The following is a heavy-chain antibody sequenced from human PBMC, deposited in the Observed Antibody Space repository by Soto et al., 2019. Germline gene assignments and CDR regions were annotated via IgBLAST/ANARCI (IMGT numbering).Heavy chain of an antibody. CDR1: GGSISSGGYY. CDR3: ARESAGDSIGYANWFDP. Sequence: TLSLTCTVSGGSISSGGYYWSWIRQHPGKGLEWIGYIYYSGSTYYNPSLKSRVTISVDTSKNQFSLKLSSVTAADTAVYYCARESAGDSIGYANWFDPWGQGTLVTVSS. CDR2: IYYSGST. J-gene: IGHJ5*02. V-gene: IGHV4-31*03. D-gene: IGHD3-22*01.